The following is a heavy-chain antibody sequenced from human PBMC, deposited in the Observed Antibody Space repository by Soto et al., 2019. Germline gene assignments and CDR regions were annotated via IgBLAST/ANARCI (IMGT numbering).Heavy chain of an antibody. D-gene: IGHD3-10*01. CDR1: GGTFSSYA. CDR3: ASMVRGTYLGLGELNLQLLYYYYYGMDV. CDR2: IIPIFGTA. J-gene: IGHJ6*02. V-gene: IGHV1-69*01. Sequence: QVQLVQSGAEVKKPGSSVKVSCKASGGTFSSYAISWVRQAPGQGLEWMGGIIPIFGTANYAQKFQGRVTITADESTSTAYMELSSLRSEDTAVYYCASMVRGTYLGLGELNLQLLYYYYYGMDVWGQGTTVTVSS.